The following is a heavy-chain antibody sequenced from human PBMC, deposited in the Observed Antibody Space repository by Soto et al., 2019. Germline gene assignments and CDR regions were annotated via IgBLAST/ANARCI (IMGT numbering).Heavy chain of an antibody. Sequence: QVQLQESGPGLVKPSGTLSLTCGVSSGSISRSNWWSWFRQPPGKGLEWIGEIYQSGSTTYTPSLKSRVTISLDKSKNQFSLNLTSVTAADTAVYYCARSVTGARGWFDPWGQGTLVTVSS. J-gene: IGHJ5*02. D-gene: IGHD2-21*02. CDR3: ARSVTGARGWFDP. CDR1: SGSISRSNW. V-gene: IGHV4-4*02. CDR2: IYQSGST.